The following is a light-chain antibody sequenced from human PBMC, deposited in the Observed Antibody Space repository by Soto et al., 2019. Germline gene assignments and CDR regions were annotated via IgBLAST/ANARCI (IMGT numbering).Light chain of an antibody. CDR2: EVS. CDR1: SSDVGGYNY. V-gene: IGLV2-14*01. Sequence: QSVLTQPASVSGSPGQSITISCTGTSSDVGGYNYVSWCQQYPGKAPKLMIYEVSNRPSGISNRFSGSKSGNTASLTISGLQADDEADYYCSSYTSSNNYVFGTGTKLTVL. CDR3: SSYTSSNNYV. J-gene: IGLJ1*01.